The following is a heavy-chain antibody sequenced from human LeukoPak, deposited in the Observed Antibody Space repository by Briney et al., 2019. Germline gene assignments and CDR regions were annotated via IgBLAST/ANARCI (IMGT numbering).Heavy chain of an antibody. V-gene: IGHV3-30*03. J-gene: IGHJ4*02. CDR1: GFTVSTFG. CDR2: ISYDGSNK. CDR3: ARRNHYDSKESDY. D-gene: IGHD3-22*01. Sequence: GGSLRLSCAASGFTVSTFGMHWVRQAPGKGLEWVAVISYDGSNKYYAYSVKGRFTISRDNSKNTLYLQMTSLRAEDTAGYSRARRNHYDSKESDYWGQGTLVTVSS.